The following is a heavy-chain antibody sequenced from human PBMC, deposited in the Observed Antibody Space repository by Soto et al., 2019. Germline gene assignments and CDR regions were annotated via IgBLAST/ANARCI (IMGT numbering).Heavy chain of an antibody. J-gene: IGHJ5*02. CDR2: IHPSGST. V-gene: IGHV4-34*02. CDR1: GESCSGYY. CDR3: VRAGDDSKVGQT. Sequence: QAQLQQWGAGVLKPSETLSLTCAVYGESCSGYYCSWTRQPPGKGLEWIGEIHPSGSTYFNPSLQTRVVRSLDTSKIQFSVKLRSVTAAYTSIYYCVRAGDDSKVGQTWGQGTLVTFSS. D-gene: IGHD1-26*01.